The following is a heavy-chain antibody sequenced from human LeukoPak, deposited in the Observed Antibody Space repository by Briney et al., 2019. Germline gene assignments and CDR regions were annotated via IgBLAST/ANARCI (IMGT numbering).Heavy chain of an antibody. CDR2: ISSSGSTI. Sequence: GGSLRLSCVASGFTFSDYYISWIRQAPGKGLEWISYISSSGSTIYYADSVKGRFTISRDNAKNTLYLQMNSLRAEDTAVYYCARRQDIVVVPAAVGAFDIWGQGTMVTVSS. CDR3: ARRQDIVVVPAAVGAFDI. J-gene: IGHJ3*02. D-gene: IGHD2-2*01. V-gene: IGHV3-11*01. CDR1: GFTFSDYY.